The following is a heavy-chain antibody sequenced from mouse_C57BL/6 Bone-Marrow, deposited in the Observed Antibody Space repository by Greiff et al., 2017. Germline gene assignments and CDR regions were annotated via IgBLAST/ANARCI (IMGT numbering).Heavy chain of an antibody. Sequence: QVQLQQSGAELMKPGASVKLSCKATGYTFTGYWIEWVKQRPGHGLEWIGEILPGRGSTNYNEKFKGKATFTADTSSNTAYMQLSSQTTKDSAIYVCSSANSRCGWFAKWGQGHLASVSA. CDR3: SSANSRCGWFAK. J-gene: IGHJ3*01. V-gene: IGHV1-9*01. CDR2: ILPGRGST. CDR1: GYTFTGYW. D-gene: IGHD4-1*01.